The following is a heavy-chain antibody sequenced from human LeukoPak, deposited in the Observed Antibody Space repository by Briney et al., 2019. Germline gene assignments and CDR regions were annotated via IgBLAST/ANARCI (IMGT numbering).Heavy chain of an antibody. Sequence: GGSLRLSCAASGFTFSSYSMNWVRQAPGKGLEWVSSISSSSSYIYYADSVKGRFTISRDNAKNSLYLQMNSLRAEDTAVYYCASDGGGTTVTTGNFDYWGQGTLVTVSS. CDR2: ISSSSSYI. D-gene: IGHD4-17*01. CDR1: GFTFSSYS. CDR3: ASDGGGTTVTTGNFDY. V-gene: IGHV3-21*01. J-gene: IGHJ4*02.